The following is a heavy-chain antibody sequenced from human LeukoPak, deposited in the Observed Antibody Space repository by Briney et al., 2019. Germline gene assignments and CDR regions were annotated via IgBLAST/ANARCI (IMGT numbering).Heavy chain of an antibody. CDR2: FDPEDGET. Sequence: ASVKVSCKVSGYSLTDLSMHWVREAPGKGLEWMGGFDPEDGETIYAQKFQGRVTMTEDTSTDTAYMELSTLRSENTAVYYCATDSYSSSWYPNYYYGMDVWGQGTTVTVSS. J-gene: IGHJ6*02. V-gene: IGHV1-24*01. CDR1: GYSLTDLS. D-gene: IGHD6-13*01. CDR3: ATDSYSSSWYPNYYYGMDV.